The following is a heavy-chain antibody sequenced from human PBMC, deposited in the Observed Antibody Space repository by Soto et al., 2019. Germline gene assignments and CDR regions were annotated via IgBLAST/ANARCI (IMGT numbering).Heavy chain of an antibody. V-gene: IGHV1-69*12. CDR1: GGTFSNCA. J-gene: IGHJ6*02. CDR2: IITIFGTT. CDR3: ARGDGSGRYYFYYGMDV. Sequence: QVQLVQSGAEVKKPGYSVKVSCKASGGTFSNCAISWVRQAPGQGLEWMGGIITIFGTTNYAQKFQGRVTITADESTSTAYMELSSLRSEDTAVYYCARGDGSGRYYFYYGMDVWGQGTTVTVSS. D-gene: IGHD6-19*01.